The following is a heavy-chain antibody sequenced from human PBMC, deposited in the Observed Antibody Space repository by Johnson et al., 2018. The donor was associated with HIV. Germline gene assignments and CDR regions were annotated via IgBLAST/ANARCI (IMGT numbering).Heavy chain of an antibody. Sequence: VQLVESGGGVVQPGRSLRLSCAASGFTFSNFGMHWVRQAPGKGLEWVAVIWYDGSNKYYEDSVKGRFTISRDNSKSTLYLQMNSLRAEDTAVYYCANDFWSGSGIWGQGTMVTVSS. CDR3: ANDFWSGSGI. CDR2: IWYDGSNK. V-gene: IGHV3-33*06. D-gene: IGHD3-3*01. J-gene: IGHJ3*02. CDR1: GFTFSNFG.